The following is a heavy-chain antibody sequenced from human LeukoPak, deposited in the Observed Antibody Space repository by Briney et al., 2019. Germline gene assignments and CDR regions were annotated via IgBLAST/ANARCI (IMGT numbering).Heavy chain of an antibody. J-gene: IGHJ5*02. V-gene: IGHV3-23*01. CDR2: ISGSGGST. Sequence: PGGSLRLSCAASGFTFSSYAMSWVRQAPGKGLEWVSAISGSGGSTYYADSVKGRFTISRDNFKNTLYLQMNSLRAEDTAVYYCAKEGSNYDFWSGYYDNWFDPWGQGTLVTVSS. CDR3: AKEGSNYDFWSGYYDNWFDP. CDR1: GFTFSSYA. D-gene: IGHD3-3*01.